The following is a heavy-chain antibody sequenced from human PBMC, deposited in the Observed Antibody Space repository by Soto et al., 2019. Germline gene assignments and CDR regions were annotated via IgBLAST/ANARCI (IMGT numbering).Heavy chain of an antibody. CDR1: GYTFTSYD. D-gene: IGHD4-4*01. Sequence: ASVKVSCKASGYTFTSYDINWVRQATGQGLEWMGWMNPNSGNTGYAQKFQGRVTMTRNTSISTAYMELSSLRSEDTAVYYCAKAFASNTVTMTVDYWGQGTLVTVSS. CDR3: AKAFASNTVTMTVDY. V-gene: IGHV1-8*01. CDR2: MNPNSGNT. J-gene: IGHJ4*02.